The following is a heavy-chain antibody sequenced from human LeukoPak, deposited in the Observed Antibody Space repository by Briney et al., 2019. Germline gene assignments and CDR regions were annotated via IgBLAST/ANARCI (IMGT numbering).Heavy chain of an antibody. D-gene: IGHD5-18*01. V-gene: IGHV4-39*01. CDR1: GGSISSSSYY. Sequence: PSETLSLTCTVSGGSISSSSYYWGWLRQPPGKGLEWIGSIYYSGRTYYNPSLKSRVTISVDTSKNQFSLKLSSVTAADTAVYYCARFARGYSYGFVYAFDIWGQGTMVTVSS. J-gene: IGHJ3*02. CDR3: ARFARGYSYGFVYAFDI. CDR2: IYYSGRT.